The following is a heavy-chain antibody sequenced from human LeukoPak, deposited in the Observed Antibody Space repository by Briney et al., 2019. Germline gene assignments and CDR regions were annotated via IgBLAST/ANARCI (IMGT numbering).Heavy chain of an antibody. J-gene: IGHJ4*02. V-gene: IGHV3-74*01. Sequence: PGGSLTLSCAASGFTFSSYWMHWVRQAPGKGLVWVSRINGDGRSTNYADSVKGRFTISGDNPRNTLFLQMNSLRAEDTAIYYCAKGRVRGGAADIGGYWGQGTLVTVSS. D-gene: IGHD3-10*01. CDR3: AKGRVRGGAADIGGY. CDR2: INGDGRST. CDR1: GFTFSSYW.